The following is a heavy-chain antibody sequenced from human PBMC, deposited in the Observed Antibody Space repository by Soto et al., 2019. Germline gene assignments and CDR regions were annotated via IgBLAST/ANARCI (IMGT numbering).Heavy chain of an antibody. Sequence: QVQLVQSGAEVKKPGSSVKVSCKASGGTFTSYALGWVRQAPGQGLEWMGGIIPISGRTNYAQRFQGRVSITADESTTTAYMELASLRSDDTAVYYCALDTSGGAVLFDPWGQGSLVTVSS. J-gene: IGHJ5*02. D-gene: IGHD3-22*01. CDR1: GGTFTSYA. CDR3: ALDTSGGAVLFDP. CDR2: IIPISGRT. V-gene: IGHV1-69*12.